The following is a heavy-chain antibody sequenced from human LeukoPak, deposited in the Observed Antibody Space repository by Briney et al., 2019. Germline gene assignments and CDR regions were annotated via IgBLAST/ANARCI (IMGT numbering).Heavy chain of an antibody. CDR3: ARDPRYYDSAGYYFDF. J-gene: IGHJ4*02. V-gene: IGHV1-46*01. D-gene: IGHD3-22*01. CDR1: GYTFSNHY. CDR2: VDPNTFVT. Sequence: GASVTVSCKASGYTFSNHYIHWVRQAPGQGLEWMGIVDPNTFVTTYAQKFQGRLTVTSDTSTSTVTMELRSLRSDDTAVYYCARDPRYYDSAGYYFDFWGQGTQVSVSS.